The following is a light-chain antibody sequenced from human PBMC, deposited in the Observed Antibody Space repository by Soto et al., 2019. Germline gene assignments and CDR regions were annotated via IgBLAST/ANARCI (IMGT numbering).Light chain of an antibody. Sequence: EVVLTQSPATLSLPPAERSALCCKASQSVHNFLAWYQQKPGQAPRLLIYGASTRAAGVPPRFSGSGSGTVFTLTIGSLEPEDSAVYYCQQRKNWPPITFGQGTRLEFK. J-gene: IGKJ5*01. CDR1: QSVHNF. CDR2: GAS. V-gene: IGKV3-11*01. CDR3: QQRKNWPPIT.